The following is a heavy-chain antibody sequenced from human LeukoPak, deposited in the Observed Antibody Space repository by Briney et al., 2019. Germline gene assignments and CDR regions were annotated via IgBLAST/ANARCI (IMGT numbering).Heavy chain of an antibody. CDR2: ISWNSGSI. CDR3: AKDSTAMATWPDY. V-gene: IGHV3-9*01. J-gene: IGHJ4*02. CDR1: GFTFDDYA. Sequence: GRSLRLSCAASGFTFDDYAMHWVRQAPGKGLEWVSGISWNSGSIGYADSVKGRFTISRDNAKNSLYLQMNSLRAEDTALYYCAKDSTAMATWPDYWGQGTLVTVSS. D-gene: IGHD5-18*01.